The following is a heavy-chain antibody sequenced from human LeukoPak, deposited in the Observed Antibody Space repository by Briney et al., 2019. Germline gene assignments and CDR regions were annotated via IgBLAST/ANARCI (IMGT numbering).Heavy chain of an antibody. Sequence: SETLSLTCAVYGGSFSGYYWSWIRQPPGKGLEWIGEINHSGSTNYNPSLKSRVTISVDTSKNQFSLKLSSVTAADTAVYYCARDVVANYWGAAFDYWGQGTLVTVSS. V-gene: IGHV4-34*01. CDR2: INHSGST. CDR3: ARDVVANYWGAAFDY. J-gene: IGHJ4*02. D-gene: IGHD2-15*01. CDR1: GGSFSGYY.